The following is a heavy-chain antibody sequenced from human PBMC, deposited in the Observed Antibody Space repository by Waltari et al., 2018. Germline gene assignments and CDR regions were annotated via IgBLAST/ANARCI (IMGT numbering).Heavy chain of an antibody. CDR2: IKQDGSEN. J-gene: IGHJ4*02. V-gene: IGHV3-7*04. CDR3: ARGGYSYGWAFDY. CDR1: GFTFSSYW. D-gene: IGHD5-18*01. Sequence: EVQLVESGGGLVQPGGSLRLSCAASGFTFSSYWMSWVRQAPGKVLEWVANIKQDGSENYYVDSVKGRFTISRDNAKNALYLQMNSLRAEDTAVYYCARGGYSYGWAFDYWGQGTLVTVSS.